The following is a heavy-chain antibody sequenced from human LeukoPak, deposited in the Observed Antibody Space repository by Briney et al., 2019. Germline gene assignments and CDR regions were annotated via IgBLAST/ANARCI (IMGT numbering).Heavy chain of an antibody. J-gene: IGHJ6*04. D-gene: IGHD6-19*01. CDR2: ISYDGSKK. Sequence: GGSLRLSCAASGFTFSSYGMHWVRQAPGKGLEWVAVISYDGSKKYYADSVKGRFTISRDNAKNSLYLQMNSLRAEDTAVYYCARDKEESSGWYAYYYYGMDVWGKGTTVTVSS. CDR3: ARDKEESSGWYAYYYYGMDV. V-gene: IGHV3-30*03. CDR1: GFTFSSYG.